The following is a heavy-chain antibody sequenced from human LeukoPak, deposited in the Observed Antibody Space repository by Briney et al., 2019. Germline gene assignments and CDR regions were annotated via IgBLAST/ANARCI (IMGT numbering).Heavy chain of an antibody. D-gene: IGHD6-13*01. Sequence: GASVKVSCKASGYTFTSYAMNWVRQAPGRGLEWMGWINTNTGNPTYAQGFTGRFVFSLDTSVSTAYLQISSLKAEDTAVYYCARDDTAAAVPYYFDYWGQGTLVTVSS. CDR2: INTNTGNP. V-gene: IGHV7-4-1*02. CDR3: ARDDTAAAVPYYFDY. J-gene: IGHJ4*02. CDR1: GYTFTSYA.